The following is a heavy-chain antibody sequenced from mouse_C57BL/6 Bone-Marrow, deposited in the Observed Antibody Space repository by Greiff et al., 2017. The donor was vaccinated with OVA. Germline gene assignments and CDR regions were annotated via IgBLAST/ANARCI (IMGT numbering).Heavy chain of an antibody. CDR1: GYTFTSYG. V-gene: IGHV1-81*01. CDR2: IYPRSGNT. D-gene: IGHD2-4*01. CDR3: ARFRLRRGLAY. J-gene: IGHJ3*01. Sequence: VQLVESGAELARPGASVKLSCKASGYTFTSYGISWVKQRTGQGLEWIGEIYPRSGNTYYNEKFKGKATLTADKSSSTAYMELRSLTSEDSAVYFCARFRLRRGLAYWGQGTLVTVSA.